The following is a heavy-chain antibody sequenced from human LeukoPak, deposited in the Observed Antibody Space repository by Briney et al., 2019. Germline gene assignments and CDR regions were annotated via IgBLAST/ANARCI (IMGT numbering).Heavy chain of an antibody. CDR3: AKGSQANPGWYFDY. V-gene: IGHV3-66*01. Sequence: GGSLRLSCAASGFTVSSNYMSWVRQAPGKGLEWVSAIYTGGSTYYAGSVKGRFTISRDNSKNTLYLQMNSLRAEDTAVYYCAKGSQANPGWYFDYWGQGTLVTVSS. CDR1: GFTVSSNY. D-gene: IGHD2-15*01. CDR2: IYTGGST. J-gene: IGHJ4*02.